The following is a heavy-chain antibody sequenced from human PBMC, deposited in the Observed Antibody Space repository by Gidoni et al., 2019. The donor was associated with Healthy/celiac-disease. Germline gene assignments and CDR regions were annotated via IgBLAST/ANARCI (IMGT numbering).Heavy chain of an antibody. CDR3: AKASGSYYVGIDY. D-gene: IGHD1-26*01. Sequence: EVQLLESGGGLVQPGWSLRLSCAASGFTFSSYAMSWVRQAPGKGLEWVSAISGSGGRTYYADSVKGRFTISRDNSKNTLYLQMNSLRAEDTAVYYCAKASGSYYVGIDYWGQGTLVTVSS. CDR1: GFTFSSYA. CDR2: ISGSGGRT. V-gene: IGHV3-23*01. J-gene: IGHJ4*02.